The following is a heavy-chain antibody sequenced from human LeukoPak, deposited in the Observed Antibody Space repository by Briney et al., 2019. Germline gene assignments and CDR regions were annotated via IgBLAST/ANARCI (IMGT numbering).Heavy chain of an antibody. D-gene: IGHD6-13*01. J-gene: IGHJ4*02. Sequence: PSETLSLTCTVSGGSISSYYWSWIRQTPGKGLEWIGDIYYSGSTNYNPSLKSRVTISVDTSKNQFSLKLSSVTAADTAVYYCASHTDIAPPSSLKYWGRGTLVTVSS. CDR1: GGSISSYY. CDR3: ASHTDIAPPSSLKY. V-gene: IGHV4-59*08. CDR2: IYYSGST.